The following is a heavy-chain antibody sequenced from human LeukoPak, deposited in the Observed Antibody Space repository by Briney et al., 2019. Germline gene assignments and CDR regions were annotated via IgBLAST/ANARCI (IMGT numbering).Heavy chain of an antibody. CDR2: ISAYNGNT. D-gene: IGHD5-18*01. CDR1: GYTFTSYG. CDR3: ANTAMVIGEVYFDY. Sequence: ASVKVSCKASGYTFTSYGISWVRQAPGQGLEWMGWISAYNGNTNYAQKLQGRVTMTTDTYTSTAYMELRSLRSDDTAVHYCANTAMVIGEVYFDYWGQGTLVTVSS. V-gene: IGHV1-18*01. J-gene: IGHJ4*02.